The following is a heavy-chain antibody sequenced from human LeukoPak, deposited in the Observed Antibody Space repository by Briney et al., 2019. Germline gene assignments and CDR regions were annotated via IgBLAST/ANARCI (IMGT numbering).Heavy chain of an antibody. D-gene: IGHD6-13*01. V-gene: IGHV1-8*01. CDR3: ARVRQQLVPHYYYHMDV. Sequence: ASVKVSCKASGYTFTSYDINWVRQATGQGLEWMGWMNPNSGNTGYAQKFQGRVTMTRNTSISTAYIELSSLRSEDTAVYYCARVRQQLVPHYYYHMDVWGKGTTVTVSS. CDR2: MNPNSGNT. CDR1: GYTFTSYD. J-gene: IGHJ6*03.